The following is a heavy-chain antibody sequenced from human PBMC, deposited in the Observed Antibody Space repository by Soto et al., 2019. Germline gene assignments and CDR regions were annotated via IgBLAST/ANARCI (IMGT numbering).Heavy chain of an antibody. CDR1: GFTFSSYW. J-gene: IGHJ3*02. CDR3: ARVKYRRDGYNDAFDI. D-gene: IGHD5-12*01. Sequence: GGSLRLSCAASGFTFSSYWMHWVRQAQGKGLVWVSRINSDGSSTSYADSVKGRFTISRDNAKNTLYLQMNSLRAEDTAVYYCARVKYRRDGYNDAFDIWGQGTMVTVSS. V-gene: IGHV3-74*01. CDR2: INSDGSST.